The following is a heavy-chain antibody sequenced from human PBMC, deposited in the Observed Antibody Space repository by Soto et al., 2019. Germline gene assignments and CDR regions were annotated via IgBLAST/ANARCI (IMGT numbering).Heavy chain of an antibody. CDR2: IYPGDSDT. CDR1: GYSFTSYW. V-gene: IGHV5-51*01. J-gene: IGHJ3*02. Sequence: PGESLKISCKGSGYSFTSYWIGWVRQMPGKGLEWMGIIYPGDSDTRYSPSFQGQVTISADKSISTAYLQWSSLKASDTAMYYCAGFGYYAPVDHRNAFDIWGQGTMVTVSS. D-gene: IGHD4-17*01. CDR3: AGFGYYAPVDHRNAFDI.